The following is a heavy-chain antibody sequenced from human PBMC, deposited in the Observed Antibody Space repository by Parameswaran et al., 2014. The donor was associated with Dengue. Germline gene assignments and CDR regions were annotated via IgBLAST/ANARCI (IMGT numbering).Heavy chain of an antibody. CDR2: IYYSGST. J-gene: IGHJ4*02. Sequence: RWIRQPPGKGLEWIGYIYYSGSTNYNPSLKSRVTISVDTSKNQFSLKLSSVTAADTAVYYCASSRGQWLGHWGQGTLVTVSS. CDR3: ASSRGQWLGH. D-gene: IGHD6-19*01. V-gene: IGHV4-59*08.